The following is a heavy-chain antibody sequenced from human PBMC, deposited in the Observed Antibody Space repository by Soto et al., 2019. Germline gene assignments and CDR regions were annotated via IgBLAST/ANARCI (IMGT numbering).Heavy chain of an antibody. Sequence: PGGSLRLSCAASGFTFSSYWMNWVRQAPGKGLEWVANIKQDGSEKSYVDPVKGRFTVSRDNAKNSLYLQMNSLRAEDTAVYYCARVRGGYYFDYWGQGTLVTVSS. J-gene: IGHJ4*02. CDR1: GFTFSSYW. CDR3: ARVRGGYYFDY. CDR2: IKQDGSEK. V-gene: IGHV3-7*01. D-gene: IGHD3-22*01.